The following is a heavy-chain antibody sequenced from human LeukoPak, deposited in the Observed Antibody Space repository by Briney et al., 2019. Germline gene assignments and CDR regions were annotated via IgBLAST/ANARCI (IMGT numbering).Heavy chain of an antibody. CDR3: ATYIAVALYDAFDI. V-gene: IGHV1-69*13. CDR2: IIPIFGTA. Sequence: ASVKVSCKASGYTFTSYGISWVRQAPGQGLEWMGGIIPIFGTANYAQKFQGRVTITADESTSTAYMELSSLRSEDTAVYYCATYIAVALYDAFDIWGQGTMVTVSS. D-gene: IGHD6-19*01. J-gene: IGHJ3*02. CDR1: GYTFTSYG.